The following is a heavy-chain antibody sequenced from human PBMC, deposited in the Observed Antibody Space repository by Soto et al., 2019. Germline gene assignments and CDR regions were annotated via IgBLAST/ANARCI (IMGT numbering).Heavy chain of an antibody. V-gene: IGHV1-69*13. D-gene: IGHD2-2*01. CDR2: IIPIFGTA. Sequence: GPSVKVSCKASGGTFSSYAISWVRQATGQGLGWMGGIIPIFGTANYAQKFQGRVTITADESTSTAYMELSSLRSEDTAVYYCTRTEYRWGGLLTVRTCFDPWGQGIQVTVSS. CDR3: TRTEYRWGGLLTVRTCFDP. CDR1: GGTFSSYA. J-gene: IGHJ5*02.